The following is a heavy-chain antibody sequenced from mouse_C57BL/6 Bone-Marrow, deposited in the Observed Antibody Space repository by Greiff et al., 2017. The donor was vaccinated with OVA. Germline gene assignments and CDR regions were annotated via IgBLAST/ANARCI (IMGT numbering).Heavy chain of an antibody. CDR1: GYTFTSYW. CDR2: IDPSDSYT. Sequence: QVQLQQPGAELVKPGASVKLSCKASGYTFTSYWMQWVKQRPGQGLEWIGEIDPSDSYTNSNQKFKGKATLTVDTSSSTAYMQLSSLTSEDSAVYYCARVGDGYYLAWFAYWGQGTLVTVSA. D-gene: IGHD2-3*01. J-gene: IGHJ3*01. CDR3: ARVGDGYYLAWFAY. V-gene: IGHV1-50*01.